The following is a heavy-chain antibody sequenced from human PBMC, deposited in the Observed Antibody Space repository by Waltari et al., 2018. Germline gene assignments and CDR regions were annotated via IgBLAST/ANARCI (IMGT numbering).Heavy chain of an antibody. CDR3: ATGSVTHTY. Sequence: EVQLAESGGGLVQPGGSLRLSCAASGLILSSYWMTWVRQAPGKGLEWVANIKEDGSERYYVDAGRGRFTVARDNAKNSLFLQMTSLRVEDTAVYYCATGSVTHTYWGQGTLVSVSA. J-gene: IGHJ4*02. CDR1: GLILSSYW. V-gene: IGHV3-7*01. D-gene: IGHD2-21*02. CDR2: IKEDGSER.